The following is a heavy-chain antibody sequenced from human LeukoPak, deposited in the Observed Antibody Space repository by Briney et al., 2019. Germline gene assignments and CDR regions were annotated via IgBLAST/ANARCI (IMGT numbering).Heavy chain of an antibody. J-gene: IGHJ4*02. CDR1: GGSISSYY. CDR3: ARHWNRGSRDY. Sequence: PSETLSLTCTVSGGSISSYYWGWIRQPPGKGLEWIGSIYYSGSTYYNPSLKSRVTISVDTSKNQSSLKLSSVTAADTAVYYCARHWNRGSRDYWGQGTLVTVSS. V-gene: IGHV4-39*01. D-gene: IGHD1-26*01. CDR2: IYYSGST.